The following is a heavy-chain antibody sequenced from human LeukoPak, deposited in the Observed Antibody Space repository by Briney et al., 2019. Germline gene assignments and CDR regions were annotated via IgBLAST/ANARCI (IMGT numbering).Heavy chain of an antibody. Sequence: GGSLRLSCAASGFTFSDYYMSWIRQAPGKGLEWVSYISSSGSTIYYADSVKGRFTISRDNAKNSLYLQMNSLRAEDTAVYYCARVRRSGVFYFDYWGQGTLVTVSS. CDR1: GFTFSDYY. CDR2: ISSSGSTI. V-gene: IGHV3-11*01. CDR3: ARVRRSGVFYFDY. J-gene: IGHJ4*02. D-gene: IGHD3-10*01.